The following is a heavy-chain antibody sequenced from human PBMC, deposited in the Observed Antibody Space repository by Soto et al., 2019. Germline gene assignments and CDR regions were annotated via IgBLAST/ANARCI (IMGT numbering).Heavy chain of an antibody. CDR1: GGSISSSNW. J-gene: IGHJ6*02. D-gene: IGHD3-3*01. CDR2: IYHSGST. Sequence: SETLSLGCTVSGGSISSSNWWSWVRQPPGKVREWIGEIYHSGSTNYNPSLKSRVTISVDKSKNQFSLKLSSVTAADTAVYYCASEDPRIGIFGVETYYYYWGMDVWGQGTRVTVSS. V-gene: IGHV4-4*02. CDR3: ASEDPRIGIFGVETYYYYWGMDV.